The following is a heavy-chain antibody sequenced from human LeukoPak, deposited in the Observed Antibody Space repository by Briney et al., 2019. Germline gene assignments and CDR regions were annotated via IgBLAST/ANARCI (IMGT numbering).Heavy chain of an antibody. V-gene: IGHV3-30*18. D-gene: IGHD2-21*02. CDR3: AKAPGCSDGDCYSINV. J-gene: IGHJ6*02. CDR2: ISYDGSNK. Sequence: GGSLRLSCAASGFTFSGYGMHWVRQAPGKGLEWVAVISYDGSNKYYPESVKGRFIIFRDNPKNTLFLQMNSLRPGDTARYYCAKAPGCSDGDCYSINVWGQGTTVTVSS. CDR1: GFTFSGYG.